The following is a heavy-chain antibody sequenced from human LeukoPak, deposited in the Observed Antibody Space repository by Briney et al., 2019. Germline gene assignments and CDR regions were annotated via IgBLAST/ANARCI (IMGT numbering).Heavy chain of an antibody. J-gene: IGHJ4*02. V-gene: IGHV1-69*13. CDR1: GGTFSSYA. Sequence: PGKVSCKASGGTFSSYAISWVRQAPGQGLEWMGGIIPIFGTANYAQKFQGRVTITADESTSTAYMELSSLRSEDTAVYYCARYPIAAAGTFRHRAFDYWGQGTLVTVSS. CDR3: ARYPIAAAGTFRHRAFDY. CDR2: IIPIFGTA. D-gene: IGHD6-13*01.